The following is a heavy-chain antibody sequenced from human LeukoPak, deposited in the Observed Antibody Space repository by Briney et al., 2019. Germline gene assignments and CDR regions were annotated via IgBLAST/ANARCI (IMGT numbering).Heavy chain of an antibody. CDR3: AKAGPTTRTRKYYFDY. J-gene: IGHJ4*02. Sequence: PGRSLRLSCAASGFTFSSYGMHWVRQAPGKGLEWVAVIWYDGSSKYHADSVKGRFTISRDNSKNTLYLQMNSLRAEDTAVYYCAKAGPTTRTRKYYFDYWGQGTLVTVSS. V-gene: IGHV3-33*06. D-gene: IGHD4-11*01. CDR1: GFTFSSYG. CDR2: IWYDGSSK.